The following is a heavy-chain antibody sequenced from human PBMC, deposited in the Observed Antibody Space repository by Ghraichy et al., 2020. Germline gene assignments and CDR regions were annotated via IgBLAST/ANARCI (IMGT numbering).Heavy chain of an antibody. V-gene: IGHV1-18*01. J-gene: IGHJ4*02. CDR2: INPYNGNT. CDR1: GYAFTNYG. D-gene: IGHD6-6*01. CDR3: AREPLYRSSSGPLDY. Sequence: ASVKVSCKASGYAFTNYGFSWVRQAPGQGLEWMGWINPYNGNTNYAQKLQGRVTMTTDTSTSTAYMELRSLRSDDTAVYYCAREPLYRSSSGPLDYWGQGTLVTVSS.